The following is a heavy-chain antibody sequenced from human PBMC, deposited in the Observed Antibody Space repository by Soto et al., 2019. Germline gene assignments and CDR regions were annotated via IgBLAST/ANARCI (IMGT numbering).Heavy chain of an antibody. Sequence: QVQLVESGGGVVQPGRSLRLSCAASGFTFSSYGMHWVRQAPGKGLEWVAVISYDGSNKYYADSVKGRFTISRDNSKNTLYLQMNSLRAEDTAVYYCAVGDSSYFDYWGQGTLVTVSS. D-gene: IGHD3-10*01. CDR3: AVGDSSYFDY. CDR2: ISYDGSNK. V-gene: IGHV3-30*03. J-gene: IGHJ4*02. CDR1: GFTFSSYG.